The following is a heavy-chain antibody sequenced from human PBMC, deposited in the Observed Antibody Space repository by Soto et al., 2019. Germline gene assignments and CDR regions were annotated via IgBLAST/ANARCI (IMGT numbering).Heavy chain of an antibody. CDR3: AKDLGLLWFGELGVIDY. D-gene: IGHD3-10*01. V-gene: IGHV3-30*18. CDR2: ISYDGSKK. CDR1: GFTFSSYV. Sequence: QVQLVESGGGWVQPGRSLRRTCAASGFTFSSYVMPWLRQAPGKGLVGVAVISYDGSKKYYADSVKGRFTISRDNSKNTLYLQMNSLRAEDTAVYSCAKDLGLLWFGELGVIDYRGQRNLVTVAS. J-gene: IGHJ4*02.